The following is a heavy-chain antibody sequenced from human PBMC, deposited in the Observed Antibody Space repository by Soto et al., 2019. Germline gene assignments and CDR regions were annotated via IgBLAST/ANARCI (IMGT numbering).Heavy chain of an antibody. D-gene: IGHD3-9*01. CDR2: INPSGGST. CDR3: VRDYDILTAYQYYFDY. V-gene: IGHV1-46*01. CDR1: GYTFTSYG. J-gene: IGHJ4*02. Sequence: ASVKVSCKASGYTFTSYGISWVRQAPGQGLEWMGIINPSGGSTTYAQRFQGRFTITRDTSTSTVYMELSSLRSEDTAVYYCVRDYDILTAYQYYFDYWGQGTLVTVSS.